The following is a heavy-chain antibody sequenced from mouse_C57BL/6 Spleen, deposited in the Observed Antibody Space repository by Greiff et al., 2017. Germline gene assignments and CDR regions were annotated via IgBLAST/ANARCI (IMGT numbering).Heavy chain of an antibody. J-gene: IGHJ4*01. CDR3: ARRGSPYYYAMDY. D-gene: IGHD1-1*01. V-gene: IGHV1-78*01. Sequence: VQRVESDAELVKPGASVKISCKVSGYTFTDHTIHWMKQRPEQGLEWIGYIYPRDGSTKYNEKFKGKATLTADKSSSTAYMQLNSLTSEDSAVYFCARRGSPYYYAMDYWGQGTSVTVSS. CDR2: IYPRDGST. CDR1: GYTFTDHT.